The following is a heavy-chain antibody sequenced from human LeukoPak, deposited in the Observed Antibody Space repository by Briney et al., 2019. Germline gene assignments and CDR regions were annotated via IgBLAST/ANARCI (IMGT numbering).Heavy chain of an antibody. V-gene: IGHV7-4-1*02. CDR2: INTNTGNP. CDR1: GYTFTSYA. Sequence: GASVKVSCKASGYTFTSYAMNWVRQAPGQGLEWMGWINTNTGNPTYAQGFTGRFVFSLDTSVSTAYLPISSLKAEDTAVYYCARWVGYYQILPYGMDVWGQGTTVTVSS. CDR3: ARWVGYYQILPYGMDV. J-gene: IGHJ6*02. D-gene: IGHD1-26*01.